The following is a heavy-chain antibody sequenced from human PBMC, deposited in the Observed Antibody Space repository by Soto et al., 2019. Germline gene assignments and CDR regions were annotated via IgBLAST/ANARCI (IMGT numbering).Heavy chain of an antibody. J-gene: IGHJ5*02. V-gene: IGHV3-48*02. D-gene: IGHD1-26*01. CDR2: ISSSSSTI. Sequence: EVQLVESGGGLVQPGGSLRLSCAASGFTFSRYSMNWCRQAPGQGLVWVSYISSSSSTIYYADSVKVRFTISRDNAKNSLYLQMNSLRDEDTAVYYCAREGGRLNWFDTWGQGTLVNVSS. CDR1: GFTFSRYS. CDR3: AREGGRLNWFDT.